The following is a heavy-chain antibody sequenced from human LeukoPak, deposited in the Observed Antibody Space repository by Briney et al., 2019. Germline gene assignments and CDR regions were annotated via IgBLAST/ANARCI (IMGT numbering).Heavy chain of an antibody. V-gene: IGHV1-8*01. CDR3: ARRIISDY. D-gene: IGHD3-10*01. J-gene: IGHJ4*02. CDR2: LNSHSGNT. Sequence: GALVKVSCKASGYTFTNYDINWVRQATGQGLEWMGWLNSHSGNTGYAQKFQGRVTMTRNTSISTAYMELSSLRSDDTAVYYCARRIISDYWGQGSLVTVSS. CDR1: GYTFTNYD.